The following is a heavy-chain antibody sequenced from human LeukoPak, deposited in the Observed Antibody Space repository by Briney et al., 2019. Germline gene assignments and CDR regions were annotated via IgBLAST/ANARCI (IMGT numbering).Heavy chain of an antibody. Sequence: GGSLRLSCAASGFTFSDYWMHWVRQAPGKGLVGVSRINSDGRITNYADSVKGRFTISRDNAKNSLYLQMNSLRAEDTAVYYCARDRLHYGEYEKTFDYWGQGTLVSVSS. CDR3: ARDRLHYGEYEKTFDY. J-gene: IGHJ4*02. D-gene: IGHD4-17*01. V-gene: IGHV3-74*01. CDR2: INSDGRIT. CDR1: GFTFSDYW.